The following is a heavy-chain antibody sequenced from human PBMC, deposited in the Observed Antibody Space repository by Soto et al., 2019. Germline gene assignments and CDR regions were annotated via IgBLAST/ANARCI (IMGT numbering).Heavy chain of an antibody. CDR2: ISYDGSNK. Sequence: GGSLRLSCAASGFTFSSYAMHWVRQAPGKGLEWVAVISYDGSNKYYADSVKGRFTISRDNSKNTLYLQMNSLRAEDTAVYYCAMTWEYCSGGSCYGDYYYGMDVWGQGTTVTVSS. CDR1: GFTFSSYA. CDR3: AMTWEYCSGGSCYGDYYYGMDV. J-gene: IGHJ6*02. V-gene: IGHV3-30-3*01. D-gene: IGHD2-15*01.